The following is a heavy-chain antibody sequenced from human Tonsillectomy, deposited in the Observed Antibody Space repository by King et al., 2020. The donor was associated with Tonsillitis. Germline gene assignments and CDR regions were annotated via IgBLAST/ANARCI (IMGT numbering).Heavy chain of an antibody. CDR3: AGDTYYYDSSGYYYLDGVDI. CDR2: IIPVFGTA. J-gene: IGHJ3*02. V-gene: IGHV1-69*01. D-gene: IGHD3-22*01. Sequence: QLVQSGAEVKKPGSSVKVSCKVSGGTFSSYAISWVRQAPGQGLEWMGGIIPVFGTANYAQKFQGRVTITADESTNTAYMGLSSLRSEDTAVYFCAGDTYYYDSSGYYYLDGVDIWGQGTMVTVSS. CDR1: GGTFSSYA.